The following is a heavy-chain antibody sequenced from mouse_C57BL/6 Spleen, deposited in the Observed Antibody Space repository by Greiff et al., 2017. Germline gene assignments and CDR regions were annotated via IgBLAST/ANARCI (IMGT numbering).Heavy chain of an antibody. CDR1: GYAFSSYW. V-gene: IGHV1-80*01. Sequence: VQLQQSGAELVKPGASVKISCKASGYAFSSYWMNWVKQRPGKGLEWIGQIYPGDGDTNYNGKFKGKATLTADKSSSTAYMPLSSLTSEDSAVYFCAREGFYDGYYGFAYWGQGTLVTVSA. CDR3: AREGFYDGYYGFAY. D-gene: IGHD2-3*01. J-gene: IGHJ3*01. CDR2: IYPGDGDT.